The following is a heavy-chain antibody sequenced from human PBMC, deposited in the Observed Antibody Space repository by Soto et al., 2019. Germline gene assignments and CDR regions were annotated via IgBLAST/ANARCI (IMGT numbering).Heavy chain of an antibody. V-gene: IGHV1-46*01. D-gene: IGHD3-10*01. CDR3: ARDFSGPIDY. CDR2: IYPSDGRT. Sequence: GASVKVSCKASGYTFTNYYMHWVRQAPGQGLEWMGIIYPSDGRTAYAQKFQGRVTMTRDTSSSTFYMELSSLRSEDTALYYCARDFSGPIDYWGQGTLVTVSS. J-gene: IGHJ4*02. CDR1: GYTFTNYY.